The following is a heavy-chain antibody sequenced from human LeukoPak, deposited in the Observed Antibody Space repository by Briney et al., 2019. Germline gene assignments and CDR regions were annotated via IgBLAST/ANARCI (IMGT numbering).Heavy chain of an antibody. CDR2: ITNNRSTI. D-gene: IGHD6-19*01. J-gene: IGHJ6*02. Sequence: GGSLRLSCAASVFTFSTYAMNWVRQAPGKGLEWVSYITNNRSTIYYADAVKGRFTISRDKAENSLYLQMNRLRAEDTAIYYCARDQWLAYYYHGMDVWGQGTTVTVSS. CDR3: ARDQWLAYYYHGMDV. V-gene: IGHV3-48*03. CDR1: VFTFSTYA.